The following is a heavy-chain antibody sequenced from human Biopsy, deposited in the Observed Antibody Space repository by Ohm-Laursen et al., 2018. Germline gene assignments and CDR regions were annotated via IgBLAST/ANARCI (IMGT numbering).Heavy chain of an antibody. CDR1: GFTFSIYG. CDR2: IWYDGSNK. D-gene: IGHD3-22*01. CDR3: AREGDDSSGYTPHYFDY. Sequence: SLRLSCTATGFTFSIYGMHWVRQAPGKGLEWVAVIWYDGSNKYYADSVKGRFTISRDGPKNTLYLQMNSLRAEDTAVYYCAREGDDSSGYTPHYFDYWGQGTLVTVSS. J-gene: IGHJ4*02. V-gene: IGHV3-33*01.